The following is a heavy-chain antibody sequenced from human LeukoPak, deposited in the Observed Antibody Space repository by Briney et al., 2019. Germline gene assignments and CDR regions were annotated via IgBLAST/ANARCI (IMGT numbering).Heavy chain of an antibody. Sequence: GGSLRLSCAASGFAFSNHWMHWVRQAPGKGLVWVSRIDEGGSNAVYADSVKGRFSISRDNAKNTVNLQMNSLRAEDTGVYYCIRDEALWRLDYWGQGTLVTVSS. CDR2: IDEGGSNA. D-gene: IGHD2-21*01. CDR3: IRDEALWRLDY. CDR1: GFAFSNHW. J-gene: IGHJ4*02. V-gene: IGHV3-74*03.